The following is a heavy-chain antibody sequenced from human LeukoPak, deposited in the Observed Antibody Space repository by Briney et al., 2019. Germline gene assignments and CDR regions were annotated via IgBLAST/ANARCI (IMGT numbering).Heavy chain of an antibody. CDR3: VRVMTTTRNFDY. CDR1: GFTFSSHP. V-gene: IGHV3-30*04. J-gene: IGHJ4*02. D-gene: IGHD1-1*01. Sequence: GRSLRLSCAASGFTFSSHPMYWVRQTPGKGLEWMALISYDGKNKYYGDSVNGRFTISRDNTKNTLYLQMNSLRADDMGVYYCVRVMTTTRNFDYWGPGTLVTVSS. CDR2: ISYDGKNK.